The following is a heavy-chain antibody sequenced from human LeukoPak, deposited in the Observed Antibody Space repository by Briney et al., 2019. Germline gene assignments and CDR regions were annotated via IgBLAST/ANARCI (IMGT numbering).Heavy chain of an antibody. CDR2: IYPGDSEI. CDR3: ARLPVAPTYFDY. J-gene: IGHJ4*02. Sequence: GESLKISCKGSGYNFISYWIGWVRQMPGKGLEWMGIIYPGDSEIRYSPSFQGQVTISADESIPTAYLQWSSLKASDTPFYYCARLPVAPTYFDYWGQGTLVTVSS. CDR1: GYNFISYW. V-gene: IGHV5-51*01.